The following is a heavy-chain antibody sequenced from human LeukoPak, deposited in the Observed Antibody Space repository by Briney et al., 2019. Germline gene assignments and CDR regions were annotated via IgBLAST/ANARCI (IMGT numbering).Heavy chain of an antibody. CDR3: AKDRGGCANGVCYTLGAFDV. V-gene: IGHV3-23*01. J-gene: IGHJ3*01. CDR1: GFTLSTYT. Sequence: GGSLRLSCAASGFTLSTYTMSWVRQAPGKGLEWVSAISGSGGSTYYADSVKGRFTISRDNSKNTLYLQMNSLRAEDTAIYYCAKDRGGCANGVCYTLGAFDVWGHGTMVAVSS. CDR2: ISGSGGST. D-gene: IGHD2-8*01.